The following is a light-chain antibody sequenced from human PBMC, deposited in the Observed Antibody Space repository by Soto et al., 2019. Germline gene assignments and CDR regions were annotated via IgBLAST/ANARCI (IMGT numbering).Light chain of an antibody. V-gene: IGKV3D-15*01. J-gene: IGKJ1*01. CDR2: DAS. CDR1: QTVGRT. Sequence: IALTQSPATLSSSPGERATLSCRASQTVGRTLAWYQQKPGQAPRLLISDASNRATGIPARFSGSGSGTDFTLTISSLQSEDFAVYYCQHYNNWRWTFGQGTKVDIK. CDR3: QHYNNWRWT.